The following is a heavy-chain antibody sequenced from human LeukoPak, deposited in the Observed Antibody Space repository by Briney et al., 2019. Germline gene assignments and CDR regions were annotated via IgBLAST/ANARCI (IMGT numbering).Heavy chain of an antibody. D-gene: IGHD2-15*01. Sequence: ASLRVSCKASGYTFTGYYMHWVRQAPGQGLEWMGWIKPNSSGTNYAHKFKGRVTMTRDTSISTAYMELSRLRSDETAVYYCARDGGYCSGGSCYSSPVPYYYYGMDVWGQGTTVTVSS. CDR2: IKPNSSGT. CDR1: GYTFTGYY. J-gene: IGHJ6*02. CDR3: ARDGGYCSGGSCYSSPVPYYYYGMDV. V-gene: IGHV1-2*07.